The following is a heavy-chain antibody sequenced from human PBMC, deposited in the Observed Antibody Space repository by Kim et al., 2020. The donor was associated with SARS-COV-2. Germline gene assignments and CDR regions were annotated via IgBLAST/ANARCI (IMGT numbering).Heavy chain of an antibody. V-gene: IGHV4-59*01. Sequence: SETLSLTCTVSGGSISSYYWSWIRQPPGKGLEWIGYIYYSGSTNYNPSLKSRVTISVDTSKNQFSLKLSSVTAADTAAYYCGRGLHRYCRSTSCPVFEIFGVVTLDDMDVWGKGTTVTVSS. D-gene: IGHD2-2*01. CDR2: IYYSGST. CDR1: GGSISSYY. CDR3: GRGLHRYCRSTSCPVFEIFGVVTLDDMDV. J-gene: IGHJ6*03.